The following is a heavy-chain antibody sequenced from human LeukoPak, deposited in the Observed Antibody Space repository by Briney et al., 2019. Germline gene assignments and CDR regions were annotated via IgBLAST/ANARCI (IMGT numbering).Heavy chain of an antibody. D-gene: IGHD3-10*01. CDR2: ISAYNGNT. CDR3: ARVAGGSGSYYNWFDP. Sequence: ASVKVSCKASGYTFTSYGISWVRRAPGQGLEWMGWISAYNGNTNYAQKLQGRVTMTTDTSASTAYMELRSLRSDDTAVYYCARVAGGSGSYYNWFDPWGQGTLVTVSS. V-gene: IGHV1-18*01. J-gene: IGHJ5*02. CDR1: GYTFTSYG.